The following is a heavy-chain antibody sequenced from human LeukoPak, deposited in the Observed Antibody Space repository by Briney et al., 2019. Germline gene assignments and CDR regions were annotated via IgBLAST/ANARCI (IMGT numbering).Heavy chain of an antibody. CDR2: IYYSGST. V-gene: IGHV4-39*01. J-gene: IGHJ4*02. CDR3: ARQKQWLGKIDY. D-gene: IGHD6-19*01. Sequence: SETLSLTCTVSGGSISSSSYYWGWIRQPPGKGLEWIGSIYYSGSTYYNPSLESRVTISVDTSKNQFSLKLSSVTAADTAVYYCARQKQWLGKIDYWGQGTLVTVSS. CDR1: GGSISSSSYY.